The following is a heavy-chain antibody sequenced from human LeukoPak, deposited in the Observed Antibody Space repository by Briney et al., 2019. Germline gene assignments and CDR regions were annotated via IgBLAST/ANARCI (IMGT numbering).Heavy chain of an antibody. J-gene: IGHJ4*02. D-gene: IGHD3-10*01. CDR1: GGSVTSSGYY. CDR2: IFYGGKS. V-gene: IGHV4-31*03. CDR3: AADTRGSGSYLH. Sequence: SETLSLTCTVSGGSVTSSGYYWSWIRQHPGKGLEWIAYIFYGGKSDYNPSLKSRVITSVDRSQNQLSLKLTSVTAADTAVYYCAADTRGSGSYLHWGQGNMVIVSS.